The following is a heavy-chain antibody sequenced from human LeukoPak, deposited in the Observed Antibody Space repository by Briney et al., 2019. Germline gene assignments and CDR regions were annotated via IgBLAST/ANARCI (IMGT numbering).Heavy chain of an antibody. J-gene: IGHJ4*02. CDR3: ALGYNYGHLFDY. Sequence: GGSLRLSCAASRFIFSGSWMSWVRRAPGIGLEWVANINQDGSEKHYVDSVKGRFTISRDNAYNSLYLQMNSLRAEDTAVYYCALGYNYGHLFDYWGQGTLVTVSS. CDR1: RFIFSGSW. D-gene: IGHD5-18*01. CDR2: INQDGSEK. V-gene: IGHV3-7*05.